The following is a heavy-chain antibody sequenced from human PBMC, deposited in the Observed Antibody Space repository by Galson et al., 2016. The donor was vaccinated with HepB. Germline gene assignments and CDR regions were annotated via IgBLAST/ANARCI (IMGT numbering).Heavy chain of an antibody. V-gene: IGHV4-59*01. CDR2: IFYNGRT. Sequence: SETLSLTCSVSGASFSSYYWSWIRQPPGKGLEWIGFIFYNGRTNFNPSLKSRVTMSGDTSKNQFSLKLSSVTAADTAVYYCARGGGSDLYQTLDYWGQGILVTVSS. CDR3: ARGGGSDLYQTLDY. J-gene: IGHJ4*02. CDR1: GASFSSYY. D-gene: IGHD1-26*01.